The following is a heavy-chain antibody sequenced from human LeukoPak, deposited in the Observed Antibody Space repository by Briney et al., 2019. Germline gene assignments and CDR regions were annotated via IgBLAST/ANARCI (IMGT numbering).Heavy chain of an antibody. CDR3: ARVRRDGYNSPDY. CDR1: GGSISSYY. CDR2: IYYSGTT. J-gene: IGHJ4*02. D-gene: IGHD5-24*01. Sequence: SETLSLTCTVSGGSISSYYWSWIRQPPGKGLECIGYIYYSGTTYYNPSLKSRVTISVDASKNQFSLKLSSVTAADTAVYYCARVRRDGYNSPDYWGQGTLVTVSS. V-gene: IGHV4-59*01.